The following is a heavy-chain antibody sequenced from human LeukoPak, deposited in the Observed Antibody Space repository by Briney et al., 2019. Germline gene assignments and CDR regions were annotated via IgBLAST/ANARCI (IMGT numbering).Heavy chain of an antibody. CDR2: IYYGGST. CDR3: ARGANYVYFDY. J-gene: IGHJ4*02. D-gene: IGHD3-16*01. CDR1: GGSISSYY. Sequence: SETLSLTCTVSGGSISSYYWSWIRQPPGKGLEWIGYIYYGGSTNYNPSLKSRVTISVDTSKNQFSLKLSSVTAADTAVYYCARGANYVYFDYWGQGTLVTVSS. V-gene: IGHV4-59*08.